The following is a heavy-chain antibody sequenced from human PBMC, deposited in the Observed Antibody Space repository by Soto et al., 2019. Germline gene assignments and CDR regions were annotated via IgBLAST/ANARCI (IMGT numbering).Heavy chain of an antibody. CDR3: ARGNRDGYNYIDY. J-gene: IGHJ4*02. Sequence: GSLRLACAASGFTVISKYLSWVRQAPGKGLEWVSVLYSGGRTFYADSVKGRLTISRDNSKNTLYLQMNSLRAEDTAVYYCARGNRDGYNYIDYWGQGTLVPVSS. D-gene: IGHD5-12*01. CDR1: GFTVISKY. V-gene: IGHV3-53*01. CDR2: LYSGGRT.